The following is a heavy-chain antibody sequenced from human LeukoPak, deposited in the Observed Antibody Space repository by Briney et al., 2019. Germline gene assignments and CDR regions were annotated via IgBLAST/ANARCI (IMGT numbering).Heavy chain of an antibody. V-gene: IGHV3-23*01. D-gene: IGHD3-22*01. CDR3: AKKAHDSSGYCFDY. Sequence: GGSLRLSCAVSGITFSSYGMSWVRQAPGKGLEWVSGISGSGGSTYYADSVKGRFIISRDNSKNTLHLQMNSLRAEDTAVYYCAKKAHDSSGYCFDYWGRGTLVTVSS. CDR2: ISGSGGST. J-gene: IGHJ4*02. CDR1: GITFSSYG.